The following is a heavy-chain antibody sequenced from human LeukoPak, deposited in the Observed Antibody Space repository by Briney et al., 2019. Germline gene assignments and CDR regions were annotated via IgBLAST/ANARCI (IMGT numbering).Heavy chain of an antibody. D-gene: IGHD3-3*01. V-gene: IGHV7-4-1*02. J-gene: IGHJ5*02. CDR1: GYTFTSYA. Sequence: ASVKVSCKASGYTFTSYAMNWVRQAPGQGLEWMGWINTNTGNPTYAQGFTGRFVFSLDTSVSTAYLQISSLKAEDTAVYYCARTDFWSGYEPHWFDPWGQGTLVTVSS. CDR2: INTNTGNP. CDR3: ARTDFWSGYEPHWFDP.